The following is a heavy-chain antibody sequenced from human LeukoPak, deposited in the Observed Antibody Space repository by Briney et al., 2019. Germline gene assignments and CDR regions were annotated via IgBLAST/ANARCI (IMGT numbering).Heavy chain of an antibody. CDR2: IKQDGSEK. D-gene: IGHD3-10*01. V-gene: IGHV3-7*01. J-gene: IGHJ4*02. CDR1: GSTFSSYW. CDR3: AKDLGWFGDS. Sequence: GGSLRLSCAASGSTFSSYWMSWVRQAPGKGLEWVANIKQDGSEKYYVDSVKGRFTISRDNSKNTLYLQMNSLRAEDTAVYYCAKDLGWFGDSWGQGTLVTVSS.